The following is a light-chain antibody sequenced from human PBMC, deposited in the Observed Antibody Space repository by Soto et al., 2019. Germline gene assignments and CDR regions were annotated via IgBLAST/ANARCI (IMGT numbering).Light chain of an antibody. V-gene: IGLV2-14*01. Sequence: QSALTQPASVSGSPGQSITISCTGTSSDVGGYNYVSWYQQHPGKAPKLMIYEVSNRPSGVSNRFSGSKSGNTASLTISGPRVEDEADYYCTSYTSSSPLVFGPGTK. CDR1: SSDVGGYNY. CDR3: TSYTSSSPLV. J-gene: IGLJ1*01. CDR2: EVS.